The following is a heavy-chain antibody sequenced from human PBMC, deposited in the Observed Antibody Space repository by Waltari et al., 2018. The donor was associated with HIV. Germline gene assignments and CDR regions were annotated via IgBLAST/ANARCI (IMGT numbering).Heavy chain of an antibody. CDR3: AKDKSGSRQYYYDCGMDV. D-gene: IGHD3-16*01. J-gene: IGHJ6*03. V-gene: IGHV3-30*01. Sequence: QVQLVESGGGVVKPGGSLRLSCTASGFMFRGYVMHWVRQAPGKGVEWVACKSFEGSNNYYAQSVKGRVTNPRDNVKNMLHLQMNSLKIEDTAVYYCAKDKSGSRQYYYDCGMDVWGKGTTVAASS. CDR1: GFMFRGYV. CDR2: KSFEGSNN.